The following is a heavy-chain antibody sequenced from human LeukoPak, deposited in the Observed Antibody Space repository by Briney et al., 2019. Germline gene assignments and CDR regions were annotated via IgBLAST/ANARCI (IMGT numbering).Heavy chain of an antibody. V-gene: IGHV3-21*01. Sequence: GGSLRLSCAASGFTFSSYSMNWVRQAPGKGLEWVSSISSSSSYIYYADSVKGRFAISRDNAKNSLYLQMNSLRAEDTAVYYCARGRAGGNVVPAATFDYWGQGTLVTVSS. CDR1: GFTFSSYS. CDR3: ARGRAGGNVVPAATFDY. D-gene: IGHD2-2*01. CDR2: ISSSSSYI. J-gene: IGHJ4*02.